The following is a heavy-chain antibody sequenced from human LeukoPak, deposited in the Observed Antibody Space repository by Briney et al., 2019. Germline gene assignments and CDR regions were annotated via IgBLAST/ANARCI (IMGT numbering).Heavy chain of an antibody. V-gene: IGHV4-34*01. J-gene: IGHJ4*02. Sequence: SETLSLTCAVYGGSFSGYYWSWIRQPPRKGLEWIGEINHSGSTNYNPSLKSRVTISVDTSKNQFSLKLSSVTAADTAVYYCARGASIVVVPAAAPSYYFDYWGQGTLVTVSS. CDR1: GGSFSGYY. D-gene: IGHD2-2*01. CDR2: INHSGST. CDR3: ARGASIVVVPAAAPSYYFDY.